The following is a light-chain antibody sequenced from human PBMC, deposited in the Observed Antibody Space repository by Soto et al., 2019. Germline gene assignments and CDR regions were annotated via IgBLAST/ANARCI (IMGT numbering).Light chain of an antibody. CDR1: QTVNKW. CDR3: QQCSSWPLT. V-gene: IGKV3-11*01. CDR2: GIS. J-gene: IGKJ4*01. Sequence: DIVLTQSPATLSLSPGEGVTLSCRASQTVNKWLAWYQQKPGQAPRLLIYGISDRATGIPARFSGSGSGTDFTLTISSLEPEDFAVYYCQQCSSWPLTFGGGTKVDNK.